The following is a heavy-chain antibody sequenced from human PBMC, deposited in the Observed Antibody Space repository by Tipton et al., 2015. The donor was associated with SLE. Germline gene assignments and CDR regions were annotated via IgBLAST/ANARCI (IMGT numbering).Heavy chain of an antibody. CDR2: IYYGGST. CDR1: GGSISSYY. D-gene: IGHD5-12*01. CDR3: ARAKWRDDFDI. V-gene: IGHV4-59*01. J-gene: IGHJ3*02. Sequence: TLSLTCTVSGGSISSYYWSWIRQPPGKGLEWIGYIYYGGSTNYNPPLKSRVTISLDTSKNQFSLKLSSVTAADTAVYYCARAKWRDDFDIWGQGTMVTVSS.